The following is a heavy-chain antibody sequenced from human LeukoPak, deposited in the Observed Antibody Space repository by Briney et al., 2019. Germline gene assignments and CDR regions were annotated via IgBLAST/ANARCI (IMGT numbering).Heavy chain of an antibody. V-gene: IGHV3-23*01. CDR3: ARDRGEWEFDY. CDR2: ISGSGGST. Sequence: GGSLRLSCAASGFTFSSYAMSWVRQAPGKGLEWVSAISGSGGSTYYADSVKGRFTISRDNSKNTLYLRMNSLRAEDTAVYYCARDRGEWEFDYWGQGTLVTVSS. D-gene: IGHD1-26*01. CDR1: GFTFSSYA. J-gene: IGHJ4*02.